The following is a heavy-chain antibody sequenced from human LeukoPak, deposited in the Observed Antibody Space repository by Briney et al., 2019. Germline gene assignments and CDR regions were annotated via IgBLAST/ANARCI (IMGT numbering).Heavy chain of an antibody. D-gene: IGHD4-23*01. CDR1: GYSFTSYW. CDR3: TRHPNIDDYGSNAIDY. Sequence: GESLKISCKGSGYSFTSYWIGWVRQMPGKGLEWMGIIYPGDSDIRYSPSFRGQVTISADRSITTAYLQWRSLKASDTAMYYCTRHPNIDDYGSNAIDYWGQGTLVTVSS. CDR2: IYPGDSDI. J-gene: IGHJ4*02. V-gene: IGHV5-51*01.